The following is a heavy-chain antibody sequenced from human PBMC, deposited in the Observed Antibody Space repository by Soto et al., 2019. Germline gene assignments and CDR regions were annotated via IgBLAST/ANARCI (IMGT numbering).Heavy chain of an antibody. Sequence: ASVKVSCKASGGTFSSYAISWVRQAPGQGLEWMGGIIPIFGTANYAQKFQGRVTITADESTSTAYMELSSLRSEDTAVYYCARAYYDINFLNSYYYYGMDVWGQGTTVTVSS. CDR3: ARAYYDINFLNSYYYYGMDV. D-gene: IGHD3-9*01. V-gene: IGHV1-69*13. CDR2: IIPIFGTA. J-gene: IGHJ6*02. CDR1: GGTFSSYA.